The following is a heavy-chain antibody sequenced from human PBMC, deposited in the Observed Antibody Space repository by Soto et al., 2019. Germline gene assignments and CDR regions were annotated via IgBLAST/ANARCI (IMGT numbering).Heavy chain of an antibody. Sequence: QLHLQESGPGLVKPSETLSLTCTVSGGSISSRSYYWGWIRQSPGKGLEWIGSSHTRGDTYYNPSLRSRGTISVDTSKSQFSLRLTSVTAADTAVFYCAGGPGYSFSITYAMDVWGQGTTVIVSS. CDR3: AGGPGYSFSITYAMDV. CDR2: SHTRGDT. D-gene: IGHD5-12*01. J-gene: IGHJ6*02. CDR1: GGSISSRSYY. V-gene: IGHV4-39*01.